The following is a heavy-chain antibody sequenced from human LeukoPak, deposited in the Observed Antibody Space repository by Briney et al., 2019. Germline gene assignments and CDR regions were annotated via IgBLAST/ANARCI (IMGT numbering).Heavy chain of an antibody. D-gene: IGHD3-3*01. CDR1: GFTFSSYW. V-gene: IGHV3-7*03. Sequence: GGSLRLSCAASGFTFSSYWMSWVRQAPGKGLEWVANIKQDGSEKYYVDSVKGRFTISRDNAKNSLYLQMNSLRAEDTAVYYCARDESNYDIWSGYLIYGMDVWGQGTTVTVSS. CDR3: ARDESNYDIWSGYLIYGMDV. J-gene: IGHJ6*02. CDR2: IKQDGSEK.